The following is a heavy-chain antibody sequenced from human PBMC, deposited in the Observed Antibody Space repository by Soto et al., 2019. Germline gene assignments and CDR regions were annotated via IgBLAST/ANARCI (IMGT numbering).Heavy chain of an antibody. Sequence: PSETLSLTCTVSGGSIISYYWSWIRQPAGKGLEWIGRIYTSGSTNYNPSLKSRVTMSVDTSKNQFSLKLSSVTAADTAVYYCARDGVGATLGTNVGIPFAYCGHGTLVTGSS. V-gene: IGHV4-4*07. D-gene: IGHD1-26*01. CDR1: GGSIISYY. J-gene: IGHJ4*01. CDR3: ARDGVGATLGTNVGIPFAY. CDR2: IYTSGST.